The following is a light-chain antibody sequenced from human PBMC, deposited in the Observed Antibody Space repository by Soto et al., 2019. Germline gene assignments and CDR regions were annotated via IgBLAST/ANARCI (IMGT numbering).Light chain of an antibody. Sequence: QSALTQPASVSGSPGQSITISCTGTSSDVGSYNLVSWYRQHPGKAPKLMIYEGSKRPSGVSNRFSGSKSGNTASLTISGLQAEDEADHYCCSYAGSSPLYVFGTGTKVTVL. CDR3: CSYAGSSPLYV. J-gene: IGLJ1*01. V-gene: IGLV2-23*01. CDR2: EGS. CDR1: SSDVGSYNL.